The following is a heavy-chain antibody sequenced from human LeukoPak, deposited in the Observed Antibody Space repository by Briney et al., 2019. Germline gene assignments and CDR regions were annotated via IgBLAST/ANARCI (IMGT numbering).Heavy chain of an antibody. CDR2: IIPIFGTA. CDR3: AREFHTWPVGATTNWFDP. J-gene: IGHJ5*02. D-gene: IGHD1-26*01. Sequence: SVKVSCKASGGTFSSYAISWVRQAPGQGLEWMGRIIPIFGTANYAQKFQGRVTITTDESTSTAYMELSSLRSEDTAVYYCAREFHTWPVGATTNWFDPWGQGTLVTVSS. V-gene: IGHV1-69*05. CDR1: GGTFSSYA.